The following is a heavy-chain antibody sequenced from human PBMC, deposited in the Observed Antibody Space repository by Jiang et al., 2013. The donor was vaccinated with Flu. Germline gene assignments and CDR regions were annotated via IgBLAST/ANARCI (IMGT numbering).Heavy chain of an antibody. CDR3: AKDENYYDSKPTE. CDR2: IYASGATT. CDR1: GFTFGNFA. Sequence: QLVESGEAWYSLGVLRLSCAASGFTFGNFAMSWVRQAPGKGLEWVSSIYASGATTFYADSVEGRFTISRDNSKNTLYLQMNSLRAEDTAIYYCAKDENYYDSKPTEWGQGTLVTVSS. J-gene: IGHJ4*02. V-gene: IGHV3-23*04. D-gene: IGHD3-22*01.